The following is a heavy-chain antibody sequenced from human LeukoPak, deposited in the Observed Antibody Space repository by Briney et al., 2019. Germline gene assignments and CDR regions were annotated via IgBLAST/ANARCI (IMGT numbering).Heavy chain of an antibody. CDR2: IYYSGST. CDR3: ARIKNAYYYYYGMDV. CDR1: GGSISSSSYY. Sequence: SETLSLTCTVSGGSISSSSYYWGWIRQPPGKGLEWIGSIYYSGSTYYNPSLKGRVTISVDTSKNQFPLKLSSVTAADTAVYYCARIKNAYYYYYGMDVWGQGTTVTVSS. V-gene: IGHV4-39*01. J-gene: IGHJ6*02.